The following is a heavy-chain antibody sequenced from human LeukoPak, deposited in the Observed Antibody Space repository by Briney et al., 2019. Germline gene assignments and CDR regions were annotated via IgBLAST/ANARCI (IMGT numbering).Heavy chain of an antibody. J-gene: IGHJ4*02. V-gene: IGHV4-34*01. D-gene: IGHD3-10*01. CDR1: GGSFSGYY. Sequence: SETLSLTCAVYGGSFSGYYWSWIRQPPGKGLEWIGEIDQRGSTNYNPSLKSRVTITIDTSKNQFSLKLNSVTAADTAVYYCAINDGSGSYYKSDYWGQGTLVTVSS. CDR2: IDQRGST. CDR3: AINDGSGSYYKSDY.